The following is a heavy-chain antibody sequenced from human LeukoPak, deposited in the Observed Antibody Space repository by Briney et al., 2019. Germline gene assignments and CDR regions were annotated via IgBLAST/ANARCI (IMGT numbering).Heavy chain of an antibody. D-gene: IGHD3-16*01. CDR1: GVSINSGGYS. V-gene: IGHV4-30-2*01. J-gene: IGHJ4*02. CDR2: IYHSGST. Sequence: PSQTLSLTCAVSGVSINSGGYSWSWIRQPPGKGLEWIGYIYHSGSTYYNPSLKSRVTISVDRSKNQFSLKLNSVTATDTAVYYCARHYGPWGQGTLVTVSS. CDR3: ARHYGP.